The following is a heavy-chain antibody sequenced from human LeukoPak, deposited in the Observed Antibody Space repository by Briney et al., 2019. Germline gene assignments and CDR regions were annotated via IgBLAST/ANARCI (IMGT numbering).Heavy chain of an antibody. D-gene: IGHD6-19*01. CDR3: VKDRSPGIAVAGTGYYFDY. CDR1: GFTFRSYV. CDR2: ISSDGRNK. Sequence: PGGSLRLSCAASGFTFRSYVMHWGPQAPGKGLGGGAVISSDGRNKYQTDSVKGRFTISRDNSQNTLYLQMDSLGVEDTAVYYCVKDRSPGIAVAGTGYYFDYWGEGTLVTVSS. V-gene: IGHV3-30*18. J-gene: IGHJ4*02.